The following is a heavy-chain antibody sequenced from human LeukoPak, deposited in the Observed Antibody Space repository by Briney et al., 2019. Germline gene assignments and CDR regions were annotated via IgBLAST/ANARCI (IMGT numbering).Heavy chain of an antibody. Sequence: GGSLRLSCAASGFTFSSYAMHWVRQAPGKGLEWVAVISYDGSNKYYADSVKGRFTISRDNSKNTLYLQMNSLRAEDTAVYYCAKVRRLVVVIISSFDYWGQGTLVTVSS. D-gene: IGHD3-3*01. CDR1: GFTFSSYA. CDR3: AKVRRLVVVIISSFDY. J-gene: IGHJ4*02. V-gene: IGHV3-30-3*01. CDR2: ISYDGSNK.